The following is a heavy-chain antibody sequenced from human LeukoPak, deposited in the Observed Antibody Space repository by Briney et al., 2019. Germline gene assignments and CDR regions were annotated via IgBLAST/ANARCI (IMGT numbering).Heavy chain of an antibody. CDR1: GFTFSSYW. V-gene: IGHV3-7*01. D-gene: IGHD3-16*01. Sequence: GGSLRLSCAASGFTFSSYWMSWVRQAPGKGLEWVDNMNEDGSERDDVDSVKGRFTISRDNARKSLYLQMSSLRAEDTAVYYCATYTHWVAGDVWGQGTTVTVSS. CDR2: MNEDGSER. J-gene: IGHJ6*02. CDR3: ATYTHWVAGDV.